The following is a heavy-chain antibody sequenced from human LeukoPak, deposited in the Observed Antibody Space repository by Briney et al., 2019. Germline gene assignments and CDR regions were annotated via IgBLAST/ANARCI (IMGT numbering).Heavy chain of an antibody. V-gene: IGHV4-59*08. CDR2: IYYTGST. Sequence: SETLSLTCTVSGGSISSYYWSWIRQPPGKGLEWIGFIYYTGSTHYNPSLKSRVTVSVDTSKNQFSLKLCAVTAADTAVYYCARHYIQPPHYFDYWGQGTLVTVSS. CDR1: GGSISSYY. D-gene: IGHD2-2*01. J-gene: IGHJ4*02. CDR3: ARHYIQPPHYFDY.